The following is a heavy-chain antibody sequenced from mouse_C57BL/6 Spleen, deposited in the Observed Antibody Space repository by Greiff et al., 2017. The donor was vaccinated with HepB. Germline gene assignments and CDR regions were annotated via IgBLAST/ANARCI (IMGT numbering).Heavy chain of an antibody. J-gene: IGHJ4*01. V-gene: IGHV1-39*01. CDR2: INPNYGTT. Sequence: EVQLVESGPELVKPGASVKISCKASGYSFTDYNMNWVKQSNGKSLEWIGVINPNYGTTSYNQKFKGKATLTVDQSSSTAYMQLNSLTSEDSAVYYCARESNYRGYYAMDYWGQGTSVTVSS. CDR1: GYSFTDYN. D-gene: IGHD2-5*01. CDR3: ARESNYRGYYAMDY.